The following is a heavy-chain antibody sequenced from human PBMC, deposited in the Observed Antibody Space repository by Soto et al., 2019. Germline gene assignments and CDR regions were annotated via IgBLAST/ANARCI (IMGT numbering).Heavy chain of an antibody. CDR1: GGSISSSSYY. Sequence: SETLSLTCTVSGGSISSSSYYWGWIRQPPGKGLEWIGSIYYSGSTYYNPSLKSRVTISVDTSKNQFSLKLSSVTAADTAVYYCARKRDDFWSGFPCWFDPWGQGTLVTVSS. D-gene: IGHD3-3*01. J-gene: IGHJ5*02. V-gene: IGHV4-39*01. CDR2: IYYSGST. CDR3: ARKRDDFWSGFPCWFDP.